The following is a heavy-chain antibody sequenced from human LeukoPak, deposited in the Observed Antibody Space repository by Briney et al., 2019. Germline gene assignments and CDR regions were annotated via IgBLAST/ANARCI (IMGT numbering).Heavy chain of an antibody. V-gene: IGHV3-9*01. CDR1: GFTFDDYA. D-gene: IGHD4-23*01. J-gene: IGHJ4*02. CDR3: VKDLLTDYGGNSIFDY. CDR2: ISWNSGSI. Sequence: PGRSLRLSCAASGFTFDDYAMHWVRQAPGKGLEWVSGISWNSGSIGYADSVKGRFTISRDNAKNSLYLQMNSLRAEDTALYYCVKDLLTDYGGNSIFDYWGQGTLVTVSS.